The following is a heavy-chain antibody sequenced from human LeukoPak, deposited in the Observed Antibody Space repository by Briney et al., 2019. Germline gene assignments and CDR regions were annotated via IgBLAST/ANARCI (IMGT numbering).Heavy chain of an antibody. Sequence: SETLSLTCTVSGGSINIFYWSWIRQPPGKGLEWIGYIYYRGSTNYNPSLKSRVTISVDTSKNQYSLKLSSVTAADTAVYYCARSGVYTGYDAFDIRGQGTRVTVSS. J-gene: IGHJ3*02. D-gene: IGHD6-13*01. V-gene: IGHV4-59*08. CDR2: IYYRGST. CDR1: GGSINIFY. CDR3: ARSGVYTGYDAFDI.